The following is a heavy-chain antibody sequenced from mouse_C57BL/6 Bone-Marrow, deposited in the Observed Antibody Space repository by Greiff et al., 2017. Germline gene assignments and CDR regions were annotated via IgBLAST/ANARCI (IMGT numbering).Heavy chain of an antibody. Sequence: VQLQQPGAELVKPGASVKLPCKASGYTFTSYWMHWVKQRPGQGLEWIGEINPSNGRTNYNEKFKSKATLTVDKSSSTAYMQLSSLTSEDSAVYYCAVSTMITTWFAYWGQGTLVTVSA. D-gene: IGHD2-4*01. CDR1: GYTFTSYW. CDR2: INPSNGRT. CDR3: AVSTMITTWFAY. J-gene: IGHJ3*01. V-gene: IGHV1S81*02.